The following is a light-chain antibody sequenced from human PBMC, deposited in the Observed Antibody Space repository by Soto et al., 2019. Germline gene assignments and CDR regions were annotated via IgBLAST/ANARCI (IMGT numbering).Light chain of an antibody. CDR2: EVS. V-gene: IGLV2-14*01. CDR1: SSDVGGYNY. Sequence: QSALTQPASVSGSPGQSITISCTGTSSDVGGYNYVSWYQQHPGKAPKLMIYEVSNRPSGVSNRFSGSKSGNTASLTISGLQAEDEADYYCTSYTSNNNYVFGTGTKVTVL. CDR3: TSYTSNNNYV. J-gene: IGLJ1*01.